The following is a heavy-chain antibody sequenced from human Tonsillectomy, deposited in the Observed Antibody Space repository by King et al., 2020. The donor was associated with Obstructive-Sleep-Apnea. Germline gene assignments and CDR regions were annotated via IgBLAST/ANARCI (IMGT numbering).Heavy chain of an antibody. J-gene: IGHJ4*02. Sequence: VQLLESGGGLVQPGGSLRLSCAASGITFSTYAMSWVRQAPGRGLEWVSSISGSGGSTYYADSVKGRFTISRDNSKNTLYLQMKRLRAEDTAEYYCAKVLSSAWYGEPLGYWGQGTLVTVSS. CDR2: ISGSGGST. CDR3: AKVLSSAWYGEPLGY. CDR1: GITFSTYA. V-gene: IGHV3-23*01. D-gene: IGHD3-10*01.